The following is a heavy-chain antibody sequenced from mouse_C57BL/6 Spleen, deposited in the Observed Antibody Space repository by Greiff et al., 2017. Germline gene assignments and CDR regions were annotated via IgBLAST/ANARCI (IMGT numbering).Heavy chain of an antibody. J-gene: IGHJ4*01. CDR2: IWSGGST. Sequence: VKLEESGPGLVQPSQSLSITCTVSGFSLTSYGVHWVRQSPGKGLEWLGVIWSGGSTDYNAAFISRLSISKDNSKSQVFFKMNSLQADDTAIYYCARKEDDYDYYAMDYWGQGTSVTVSS. CDR1: GFSLTSYG. V-gene: IGHV2-2*01. D-gene: IGHD2-4*01. CDR3: ARKEDDYDYYAMDY.